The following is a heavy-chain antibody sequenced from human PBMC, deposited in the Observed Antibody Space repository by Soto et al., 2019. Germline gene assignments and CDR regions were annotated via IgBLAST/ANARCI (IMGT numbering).Heavy chain of an antibody. V-gene: IGHV4-30-4*02. CDR3: ARVGTSAYFYATDV. J-gene: IGHJ6*02. CDR1: GGSISSGDHY. D-gene: IGHD1-1*01. Sequence: SETLSLTCSVSGGSISSGDHYWIWVRQPPGKGLEYIGNIYYTGDTYYNPSLKSRVTISLDTSKNRFSLRLASVAVADTAVYNCARVGTSAYFYATDVWGQGTTVTVS. CDR2: IYYTGDT.